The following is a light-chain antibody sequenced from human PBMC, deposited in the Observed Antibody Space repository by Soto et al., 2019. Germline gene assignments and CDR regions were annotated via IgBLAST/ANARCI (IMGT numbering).Light chain of an antibody. CDR3: TSYTSSNTPV. Sequence: QSVLTQAASVSGSPGQSITISCTGTSSDVGGYNYVSWYQQHPGKAPKLMIYEVNNRPSGVSNRFSGSKSGNTASLTISGLQAEDEADYYCTSYTSSNTPVFGGGTKVIVL. CDR1: SSDVGGYNY. CDR2: EVN. V-gene: IGLV2-14*01. J-gene: IGLJ3*02.